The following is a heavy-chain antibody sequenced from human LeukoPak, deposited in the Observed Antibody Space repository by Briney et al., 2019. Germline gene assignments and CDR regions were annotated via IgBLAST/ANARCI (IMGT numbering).Heavy chain of an antibody. CDR3: AREGLRYFDWFQSDAFDI. D-gene: IGHD3-9*01. CDR1: GYTFTVYY. J-gene: IGHJ3*02. Sequence: ASVKVSFKASGYTFTVYYMHWVRQAPGQGLEWTGWINPNSGGTNYAQKFQGRGTMTRDTSISTAYMELSRLRSDDTAVYYCAREGLRYFDWFQSDAFDIWGQGTMVTVSS. CDR2: INPNSGGT. V-gene: IGHV1-2*02.